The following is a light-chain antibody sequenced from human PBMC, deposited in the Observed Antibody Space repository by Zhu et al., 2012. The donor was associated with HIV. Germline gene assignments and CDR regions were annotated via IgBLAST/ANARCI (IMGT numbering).Light chain of an antibody. CDR1: RSVSSF. CDR2: DAS. J-gene: IGKJ4*01. V-gene: IGKV3-11*01. Sequence: IVLTQSPATLSLSPGERATVSCRASRSVSSFVAWYQQKPGRAPRLLIYDASKRATGIPARFSGSGSGTDFTLTISSLEPEDFALYYCQQRSNWPLTFGGGTKVEIK. CDR3: QQRSNWPLT.